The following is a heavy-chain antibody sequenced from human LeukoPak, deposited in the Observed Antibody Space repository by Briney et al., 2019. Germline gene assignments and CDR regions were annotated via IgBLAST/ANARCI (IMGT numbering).Heavy chain of an antibody. J-gene: IGHJ3*02. CDR1: GFTFSNYV. CDR2: IQKDGGSK. D-gene: IGHD6-13*01. V-gene: IGHV3-30*02. CDR3: ARAAAGGLIRDAFDI. Sequence: GGSLRLSCAASGFTFSNYVMNWVRQAPGKGLEWVTFIQKDGGSKFYADSVKGRFTISRDNSKKTVYLQMNGLRAEDTAVYYCARAAAGGLIRDAFDIWGQGTMATVSS.